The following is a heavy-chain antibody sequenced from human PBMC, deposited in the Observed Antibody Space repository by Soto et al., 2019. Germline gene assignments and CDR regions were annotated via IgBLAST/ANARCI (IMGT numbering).Heavy chain of an antibody. CDR2: IDWDDDK. Sequence: PTLVNPTQTLTLTCTFSGFSLSTSGMCVSWIRQPPGKALEWLALIDWDDDKYYSTSLKTRLTISKDTSKNQVVLTMTNMDPVDTATYYCARITYYDSSGYFDYWGQGTLVTVSS. CDR3: ARITYYDSSGYFDY. V-gene: IGHV2-70*01. J-gene: IGHJ4*02. D-gene: IGHD3-22*01. CDR1: GFSLSTSGMC.